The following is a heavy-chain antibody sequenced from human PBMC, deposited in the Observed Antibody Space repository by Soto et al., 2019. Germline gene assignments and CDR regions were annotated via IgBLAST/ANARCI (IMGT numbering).Heavy chain of an antibody. CDR3: ARGNHRWLQLWYFDL. J-gene: IGHJ2*01. D-gene: IGHD5-12*01. V-gene: IGHV1-18*01. Sequence: ASVKVSCKASGYTFSSYGISWVRQAPGQGLEWMGWISAYNGNTNYAQKLQGRVTMTTDTSTSTACMELRSLRSDDTAVYYCARGNHRWLQLWYFDLWGRGTLVTVSS. CDR2: ISAYNGNT. CDR1: GYTFSSYG.